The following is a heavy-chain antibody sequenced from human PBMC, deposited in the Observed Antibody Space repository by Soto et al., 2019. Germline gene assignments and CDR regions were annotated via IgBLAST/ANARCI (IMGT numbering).Heavy chain of an antibody. CDR3: ARGLYYYGSESENWFDP. Sequence: QVPLVQSGAEVKKPGASVKVSCKASGYTFTSYVMHWVRQAPGQRLEWMGWINAGNGNTKYSQKFQGRVTITRDTSASTAYMELSSLRSEDTAVYYCARGLYYYGSESENWFDPWGQGTLVTVSS. J-gene: IGHJ5*02. CDR1: GYTFTSYV. V-gene: IGHV1-3*01. CDR2: INAGNGNT. D-gene: IGHD3-10*01.